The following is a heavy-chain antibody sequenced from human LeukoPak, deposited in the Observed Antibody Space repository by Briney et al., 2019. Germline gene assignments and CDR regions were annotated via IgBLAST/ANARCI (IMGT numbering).Heavy chain of an antibody. V-gene: IGHV1-8*01. J-gene: IGHJ4*02. CDR3: VRVPPGTTIYAY. CDR2: MNPNNSDI. CDR1: GYTFTSYH. Sequence: ASVTVSCKASGYTFTSYHINWVRQATGQGLGWVGWMNPNNSDIGYAQKFQGRVTMTRNTSIGTAYMELSSLRSEDTAIYYCVRVPPGTTIYAYWGQGTLVTVSS. D-gene: IGHD1-14*01.